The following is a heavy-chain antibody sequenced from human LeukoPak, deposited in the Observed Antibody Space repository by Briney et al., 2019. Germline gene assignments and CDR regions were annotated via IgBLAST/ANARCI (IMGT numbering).Heavy chain of an antibody. D-gene: IGHD4-11*01. V-gene: IGHV1-2*02. CDR1: GYTFTSYD. Sequence: ASVKVSCKASGYTFTSYDINWVRQAPGQGLEWMGWIIPNSGGTSYAQKFQGRVTMTRDTSISTAYMELSGLKSDDTAVYYCARERFNSKPTTPGWTNYWGQGTLVTVSS. J-gene: IGHJ4*02. CDR2: IIPNSGGT. CDR3: ARERFNSKPTTPGWTNY.